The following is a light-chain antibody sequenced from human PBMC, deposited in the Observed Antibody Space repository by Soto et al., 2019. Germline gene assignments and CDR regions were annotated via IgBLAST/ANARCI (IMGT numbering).Light chain of an antibody. Sequence: QSALTQPPSASGSPGQSVTISCTGTTSDVGSYDYVSWYQQHPGKAPKLMIYEVSKRPSGVPDRFSGSKSGNTASLTVSGLQVEDEADYYCSSYAGSNNVTFGGGTQLTVL. J-gene: IGLJ7*01. V-gene: IGLV2-8*01. CDR1: TSDVGSYDY. CDR3: SSYAGSNNVT. CDR2: EVS.